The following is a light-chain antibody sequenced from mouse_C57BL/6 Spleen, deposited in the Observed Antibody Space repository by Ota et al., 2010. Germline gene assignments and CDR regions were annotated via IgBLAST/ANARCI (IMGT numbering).Light chain of an antibody. V-gene: IGKV8-28*01. CDR2: GAS. CDR1: QSLLNSGNQKNY. J-gene: IGKJ4*01. Sequence: KSSQSLLNSGNQKNYLAWYRQKPGQPPKLLIYGASTRESGVPDRFTGSGSGTDFTLTISSVQAEDLAVYYCQNDHSYPFTFGSGTKLEIK. CDR3: QNDHSYPFT.